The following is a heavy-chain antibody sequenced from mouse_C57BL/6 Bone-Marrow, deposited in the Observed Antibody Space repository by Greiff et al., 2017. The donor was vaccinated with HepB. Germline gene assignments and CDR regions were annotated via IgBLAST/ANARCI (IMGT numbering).Heavy chain of an antibody. Sequence: QVQLQQPGTELVKPGASVKLSCKASGYTFTSYWMHWVKQRPGQGLEWIGNINPSNGGTNYNEKLKSKATLTVDKSSSTAYMQLSSLTSEDSAVYYCARGPLLLRHFDYWGQGTTLTVSS. CDR2: INPSNGGT. V-gene: IGHV1-53*01. J-gene: IGHJ2*01. CDR3: ARGPLLLRHFDY. D-gene: IGHD1-1*01. CDR1: GYTFTSYW.